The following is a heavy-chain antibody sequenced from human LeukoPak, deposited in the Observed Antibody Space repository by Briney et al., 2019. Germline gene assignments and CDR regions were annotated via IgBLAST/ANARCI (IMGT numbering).Heavy chain of an antibody. J-gene: IGHJ4*02. CDR1: GGSFSGYY. D-gene: IGHD5-12*01. CDR3: ASGLRRGYSPFDY. V-gene: IGHV4-34*01. Sequence: SETLSLTCAVYGGSFSGYYWSWIRQPPGKGLEWIGEINHSGSTNYNPSLKSRVTISVDTSKNQFSLKLSSVTAADTAVYYCASGLRRGYSPFDYWGQGTLVTVSS. CDR2: INHSGST.